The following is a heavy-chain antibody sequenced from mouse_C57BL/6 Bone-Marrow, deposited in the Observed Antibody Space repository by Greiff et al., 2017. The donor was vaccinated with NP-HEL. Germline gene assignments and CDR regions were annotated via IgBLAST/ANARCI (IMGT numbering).Heavy chain of an antibody. J-gene: IGHJ3*01. V-gene: IGHV1-52*01. CDR1: GYTFTSYW. D-gene: IGHD2-3*01. CDR3: ARLCDGYYSWFAY. Sequence: QVQLQQPGAELVRPGSSVKLSCKASGYTFTSYWMHWVKQRPIQGLEWIGNIDPSDSETHYNQKFKDKATLTVDKSSSTAYMQLSSLTSEDSAIYYCARLCDGYYSWFAYWGQGTLVTVSA. CDR2: IDPSDSET.